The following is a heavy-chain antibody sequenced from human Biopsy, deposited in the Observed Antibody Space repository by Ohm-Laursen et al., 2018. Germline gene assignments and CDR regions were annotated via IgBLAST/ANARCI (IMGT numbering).Heavy chain of an antibody. CDR1: GFIFSSYA. CDR3: AKDRDLNLLAWFDT. J-gene: IGHJ5*01. V-gene: IGHV3-33*05. D-gene: IGHD2-8*02. CDR2: ISYDGSKK. Sequence: SLRLSCSASGFIFSSYAMHWVRQAPGKGLQWVAFISYDGSKKDYGDSVKGRFTISRDNSKNTLFLQLSSLRAEDTAVYHCAKDRDLNLLAWFDTWGQGTLVTVSS.